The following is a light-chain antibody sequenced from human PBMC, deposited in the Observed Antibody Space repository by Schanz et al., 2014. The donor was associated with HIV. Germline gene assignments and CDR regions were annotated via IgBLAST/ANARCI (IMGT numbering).Light chain of an antibody. CDR1: QSVNSN. J-gene: IGKJ4*01. V-gene: IGKV3-11*01. CDR2: DAF. CDR3: QQRSSWPRLT. Sequence: EIVMTQSPATLSVSPGERVTLSCRASQSVNSNLAWYQQKSGQAPRLLIYDAFNRATGIPARFSGSGSGTDFTLTISSLEPEDFAIYYCQQRSSWPRLTFGGGTKVEIK.